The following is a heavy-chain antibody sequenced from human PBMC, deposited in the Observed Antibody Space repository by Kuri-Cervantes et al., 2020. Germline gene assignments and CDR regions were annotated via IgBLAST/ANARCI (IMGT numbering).Heavy chain of an antibody. CDR3: ARDWRDSGYDVHNFSGSWFDP. V-gene: IGHV4-59*12. Sequence: SETLSLTCTVSGGSISSYYWSWIRQPPGKGLEWIGYIYYSGSTNYNPSLKSRVTISVDTSKNQFSLKLSSVTAADTAVYYCARDWRDSGYDVHNFSGSWFDPWGQGTLVTVSS. CDR2: IYYSGST. CDR1: GGSISSYY. D-gene: IGHD5-12*01. J-gene: IGHJ5*02.